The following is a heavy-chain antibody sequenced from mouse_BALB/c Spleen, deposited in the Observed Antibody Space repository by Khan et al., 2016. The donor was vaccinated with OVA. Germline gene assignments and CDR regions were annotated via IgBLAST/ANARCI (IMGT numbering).Heavy chain of an antibody. D-gene: IGHD2-14*01. CDR3: KRGGGGNRFAY. J-gene: IGHJ3*01. V-gene: IGHV1S137*01. Sequence: QVQLQQSGAELVRPGVSVKISCKGSGYTFTDFTLHWVKQSHAMSLEWIGVISTYYGDATYNQRFKDKATMTVDKSSSTAYMELARLTSEDSAIXLGKRGGGGNRFAYWGQGTLVTVSA. CDR1: GYTFTDFT. CDR2: ISTYYGDA.